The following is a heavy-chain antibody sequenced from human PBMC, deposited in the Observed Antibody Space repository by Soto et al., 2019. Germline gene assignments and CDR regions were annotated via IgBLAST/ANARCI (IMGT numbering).Heavy chain of an antibody. J-gene: IGHJ4*02. V-gene: IGHV1-69*13. Sequence: RASVKVSCKASGGTFSSYAISWVRQAPGQGLEWMGGIIPIFGTANYAQKFQGRVTITADESTSTAYMELSSLRSEDTAVYYCGRLLGSGSRDFDYWGQGTLVTVSS. CDR2: IIPIFGTA. D-gene: IGHD3-10*01. CDR3: GRLLGSGSRDFDY. CDR1: GGTFSSYA.